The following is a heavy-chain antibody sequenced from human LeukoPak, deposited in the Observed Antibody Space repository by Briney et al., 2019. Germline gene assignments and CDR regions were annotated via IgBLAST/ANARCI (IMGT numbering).Heavy chain of an antibody. CDR1: GFTFSSYS. CDR2: ISGSGGRT. J-gene: IGHJ4*02. CDR3: AKEGYYYDSSGYYHY. Sequence: GGSLRLSCAASGFTFSSYSISWARQAPGKGLEWDSSISGSGGRTYYADSVKGRFTISRDNSKNTLYLQMNSLRAEDTAVYYCAKEGYYYDSSGYYHYWGQGTLVTVSS. D-gene: IGHD3-22*01. V-gene: IGHV3-23*01.